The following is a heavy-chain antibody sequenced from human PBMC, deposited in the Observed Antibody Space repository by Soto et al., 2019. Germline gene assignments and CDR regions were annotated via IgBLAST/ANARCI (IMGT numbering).Heavy chain of an antibody. CDR3: ARDAAAGLNDY. J-gene: IGHJ4*02. V-gene: IGHV1-18*01. CDR1: GYTFTSYG. CDR2: ISAYNGNT. D-gene: IGHD6-13*01. Sequence: QVQLVQSGAEVKKPGASVKVSCKASGYTFTSYGISWVRQAPGQGLEWMGWISAYNGNTKYVQKFQGRVTMTTDTSTITAYMALRRLRSDDTAVYSCARDAAAGLNDYWGQGTLVTVSS.